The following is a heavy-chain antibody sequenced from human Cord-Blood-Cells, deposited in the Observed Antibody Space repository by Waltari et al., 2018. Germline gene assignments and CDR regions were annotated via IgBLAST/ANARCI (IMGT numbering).Heavy chain of an antibody. CDR1: GGSFSGYS. CDR3: ARLLGLVDAFDI. Sequence: QVQLQPWGAGLLKPSETLSLTCAVYGGSFSGYSWSCIRQPPGKGLEWIGEINHSGSTNYNPSLKSRVTISVDTSKNQFSLKLSSVTAADTAVYYCARLLGLVDAFDIWGQGTMVTVSS. CDR2: INHSGST. D-gene: IGHD2-8*02. J-gene: IGHJ3*02. V-gene: IGHV4-34*01.